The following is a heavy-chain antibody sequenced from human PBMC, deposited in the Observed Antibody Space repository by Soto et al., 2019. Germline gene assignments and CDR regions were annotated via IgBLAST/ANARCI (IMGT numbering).Heavy chain of an antibody. D-gene: IGHD1-1*01. CDR2: ISAHNGNT. J-gene: IGHJ4*02. CDR1: GYTFTSYG. V-gene: IGHV1-18*01. CDR3: ARGRYGDY. Sequence: VHLVQSGAEVKKPGASVKVSCKASGYTFTSYGITWVRQAPGQGLEWMGWISAHNGNTDYAQKLQGRVIVTRDTSTSTAYMALRSLISDDAAVYYCARGRYGDYWGQGALVTVSS.